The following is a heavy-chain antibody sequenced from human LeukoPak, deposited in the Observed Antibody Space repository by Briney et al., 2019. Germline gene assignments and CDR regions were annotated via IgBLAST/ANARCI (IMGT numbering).Heavy chain of an antibody. J-gene: IGHJ4*02. CDR2: LYYSGST. Sequence: SETLSLTCTVSGGSISSYYWSWIRQPPGKGLEWIGYLYYSGSTNYNPSLKSRVTISVDTSKNQFSLKLSSVTAADTAVYYCARDSGYSYALDYWGQGTLVTVSS. D-gene: IGHD5-18*01. CDR1: GGSISSYY. CDR3: ARDSGYSYALDY. V-gene: IGHV4-59*01.